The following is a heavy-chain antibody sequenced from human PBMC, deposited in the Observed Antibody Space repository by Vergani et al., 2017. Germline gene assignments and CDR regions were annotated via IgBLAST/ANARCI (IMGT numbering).Heavy chain of an antibody. CDR1: GGSISSYY. D-gene: IGHD1-14*01. J-gene: IGHJ3*02. Sequence: QVQLQESGPGLVKPSETLSLTCTVSGGSISSYYWSWIRQPPGKGLEWIGYIYYSGSTNYNPSLKSRVTISVDTSKNQFSLKLSSVTAADTAVYYCAKMEESATGITLPNDAFDIWGQGTMVTVSS. V-gene: IGHV4-59*01. CDR3: AKMEESATGITLPNDAFDI. CDR2: IYYSGST.